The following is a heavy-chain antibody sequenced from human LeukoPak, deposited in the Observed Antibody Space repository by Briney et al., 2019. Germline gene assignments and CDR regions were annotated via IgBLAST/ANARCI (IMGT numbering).Heavy chain of an antibody. J-gene: IGHJ4*02. Sequence: GRSLRLSCAASGFTFSSYAMHWVRQAPGKGLGWVAVISYDGSNKNYADSVKGRFTITRDNSKDTLYLQMNSLRAEDTAVYYCARATEMVRGVTLGGFHYWGQGTLVTVSS. CDR3: ARATEMVRGVTLGGFHY. D-gene: IGHD3-10*01. V-gene: IGHV3-30*01. CDR1: GFTFSSYA. CDR2: ISYDGSNK.